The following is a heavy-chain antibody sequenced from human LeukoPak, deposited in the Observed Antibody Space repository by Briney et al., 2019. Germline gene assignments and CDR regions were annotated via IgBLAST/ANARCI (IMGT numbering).Heavy chain of an antibody. D-gene: IGHD3-10*01. CDR2: INHSGST. Sequence: SETLSLTCAVYGGSFSGYYWSWIREPPGKGLEWIGEINHSGSTNYNPSLKSRVTISVDTSKNQFSLKLSSVTAADTAVYYCARTKVRGRFDYWGQGTLVTVSS. J-gene: IGHJ4*02. CDR1: GGSFSGYY. CDR3: ARTKVRGRFDY. V-gene: IGHV4-34*01.